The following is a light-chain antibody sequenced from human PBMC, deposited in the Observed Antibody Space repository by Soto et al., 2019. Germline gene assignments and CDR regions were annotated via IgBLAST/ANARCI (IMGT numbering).Light chain of an antibody. J-gene: IGLJ2*01. CDR3: SSYAGNNNVI. CDR2: EVS. Sequence: QSALTQPPSASGSPGQSVTISCTGTSSDVGGYNYVSWYQQHPGKAPKLIIYEVSKRPSWVPDRFSGSKSGNTASLTVSGLQAEDEADYYCSSYAGNNNVIFGGGTKVTFL. V-gene: IGLV2-8*01. CDR1: SSDVGGYNY.